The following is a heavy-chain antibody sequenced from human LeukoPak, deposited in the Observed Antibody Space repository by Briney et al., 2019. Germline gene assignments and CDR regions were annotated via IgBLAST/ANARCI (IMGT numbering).Heavy chain of an antibody. D-gene: IGHD3-22*01. V-gene: IGHV3-53*01. CDR2: IYSGGSA. CDR1: GFTVSSND. J-gene: IGHJ5*02. Sequence: GGSLRLSCAASGFTVSSNDMSWVRQAPGKGLEWVSHIYSGGSAYYADSVKDRFTISRDNSKNTLYLQMNSLRAEDTAVYYCAKDLFSCGYYDSSGYCSGGSWGQGTLVTVSS. CDR3: AKDLFSCGYYDSSGYCSGGS.